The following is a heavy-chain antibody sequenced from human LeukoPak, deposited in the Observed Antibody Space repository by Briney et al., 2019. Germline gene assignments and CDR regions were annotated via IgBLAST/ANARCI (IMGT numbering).Heavy chain of an antibody. CDR3: ARLTPYSGSPLGDY. CDR2: IYYSGGT. Sequence: PSETLSLICTVSGGSSSSSSYYWGWIRQPPGKGLEWVGSIYYSGGTYYNPSLKSRVTISVDTSKNQFSLKLSSVTAADTAVYYCARLTPYSGSPLGDYWGQGTLVTVSS. D-gene: IGHD1-26*01. J-gene: IGHJ4*02. V-gene: IGHV4-39*01. CDR1: GGSSSSSSYY.